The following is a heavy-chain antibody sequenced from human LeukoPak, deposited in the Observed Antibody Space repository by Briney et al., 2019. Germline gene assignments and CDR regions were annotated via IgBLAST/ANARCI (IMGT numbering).Heavy chain of an antibody. CDR1: GFTFSSYS. V-gene: IGHV3-21*01. CDR2: ISSSSSSYI. J-gene: IGHJ4*02. D-gene: IGHD3-10*01. Sequence: PGGSLRLSCAASGFTFSSYSMNWVRQAPGKGLEWVSSISSSSSSYIYYADSVKGRFTISRDNAKNSLYLQMNSLRAEDTAVYYCARDHKKTYYYGSGSYPSGYWGQGTLVTVSS. CDR3: ARDHKKTYYYGSGSYPSGY.